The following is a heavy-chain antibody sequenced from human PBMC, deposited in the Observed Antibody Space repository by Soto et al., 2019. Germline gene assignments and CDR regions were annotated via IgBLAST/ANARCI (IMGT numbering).Heavy chain of an antibody. CDR2: INVYNGDR. J-gene: IGHJ5*01. CDR3: ARRQLGGDRMLNWFDP. CDR1: GYIFTKYG. V-gene: IGHV1-18*01. Sequence: QVPVVQSGPELKKPGASVKVSCKAQGYIFTKYGIGWVRQAPGHGLEWMGLINVYNGDRKVAQKFQDRVSMTTDTARAEEYMDLKSLRSGDTAVSYWARRQLGGDRMLNWFDPWSEGTLVTVS. D-gene: IGHD2-21*02.